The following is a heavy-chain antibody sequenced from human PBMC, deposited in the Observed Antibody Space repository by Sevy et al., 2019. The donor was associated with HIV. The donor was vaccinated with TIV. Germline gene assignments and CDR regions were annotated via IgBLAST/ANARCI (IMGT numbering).Heavy chain of an antibody. CDR1: GGTFSSYG. Sequence: KISCKASGGTFSSYGISWVRQAPGQGLEWMRGIIPILGTVNYAQKFQGRVTITADESTKTAYMELSSLRSEDTAVYYCARGGGNGWYYFDYWGQETLVTVSS. J-gene: IGHJ4*02. CDR3: ARGGGNGWYYFDY. CDR2: IIPILGTV. D-gene: IGHD6-19*01. V-gene: IGHV1-69*01.